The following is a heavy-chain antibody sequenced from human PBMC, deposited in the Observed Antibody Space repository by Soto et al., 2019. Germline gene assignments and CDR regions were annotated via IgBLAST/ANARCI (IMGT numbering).Heavy chain of an antibody. CDR3: ARATLSNSGSYPPDY. CDR2: IIPIFGTA. V-gene: IGHV1-69*01. Sequence: QVQLVQSGAEVKKPGSSVKVSCKASGGTFSSYAISWVRQAPGQGLEWMGGIIPIFGTANYAQKFQGRVTITADESTSTAYKELSSLRSEDTAVYYCARATLSNSGSYPPDYWGQGTLVTVSS. CDR1: GGTFSSYA. D-gene: IGHD1-26*01. J-gene: IGHJ4*02.